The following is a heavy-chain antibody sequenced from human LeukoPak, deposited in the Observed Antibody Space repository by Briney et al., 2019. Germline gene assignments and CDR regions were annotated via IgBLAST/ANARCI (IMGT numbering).Heavy chain of an antibody. D-gene: IGHD2-21*02. V-gene: IGHV3-21*01. J-gene: IGHJ3*01. CDR1: GFTFSSYS. Sequence: GGSLRLSCAASGFTFSSYSMNWVRQAPGKGLEWVSSISSSSSYIYYADSVKGRFTISRDNAKNSLRLQMNSLRVEDAAVYYCARALLLPIVTALNEHAFDLWGQGTIVTVSS. CDR3: ARALLLPIVTALNEHAFDL. CDR2: ISSSSSYI.